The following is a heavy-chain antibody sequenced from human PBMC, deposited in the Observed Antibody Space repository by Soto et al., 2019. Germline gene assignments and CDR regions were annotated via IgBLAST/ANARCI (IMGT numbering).Heavy chain of an antibody. J-gene: IGHJ4*02. CDR1: GFTFSNST. CDR2: ITSSGSFI. D-gene: IGHD3-22*01. Sequence: GGSLRLSCAASGFTFSNSTMNWVRQAPGKGLEWVACITSSGSFIYYADSMKGRFTISRDDAKKSLYLQMNSLRAEDTAVYYCARVPAASDRTAFYYVSKFFYFDYWGRGTQVTAP. CDR3: ARVPAASDRTAFYYVSKFFYFDY. V-gene: IGHV3-21*01.